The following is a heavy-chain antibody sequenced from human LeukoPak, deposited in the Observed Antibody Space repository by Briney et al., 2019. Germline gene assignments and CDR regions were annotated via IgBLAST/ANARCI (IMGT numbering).Heavy chain of an antibody. V-gene: IGHV3-23*01. J-gene: IGHJ4*02. CDR3: AKDRSLVVVIAILFDY. Sequence: GGSLRLSCAASGFTFSSYAMSWVRQAPGKGLEWVSAISGSGGSTYYADSVKGRFTISRDNSKNTLYLQMNSLRAEDTAVYYYAKDRSLVVVIAILFDYWGQGTLVTVSS. CDR1: GFTFSSYA. D-gene: IGHD2-21*01. CDR2: ISGSGGST.